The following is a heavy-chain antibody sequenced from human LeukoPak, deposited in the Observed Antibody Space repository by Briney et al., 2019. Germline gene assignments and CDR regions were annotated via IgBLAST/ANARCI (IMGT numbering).Heavy chain of an antibody. J-gene: IGHJ4*02. CDR3: AKSVVLLWFGELDY. CDR2: ISGSGGST. CDR1: GFTFSSYA. V-gene: IGHV3-23*01. D-gene: IGHD3-10*01. Sequence: PGGSLRLSCAASGFTFSSYAMSWVRQAPGKGLEWVSAISGSGGSTYYADSVKGRFTISRDNSKNTLYLQMNSLRAEDTAVYYCAKSVVLLWFGELDYWGQGTLVTVSS.